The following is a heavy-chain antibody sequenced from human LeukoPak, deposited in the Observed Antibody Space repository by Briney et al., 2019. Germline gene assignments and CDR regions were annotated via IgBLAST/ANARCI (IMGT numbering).Heavy chain of an antibody. Sequence: GGSLRLSCAASGFTFSTYAMTWVRQAPGKGLEWVSAISSSSGSTWYADSVKGRFTISRDNPKNTLYLQMYSLRAEDTAVYYCAKNYDSSGYYYYFDYWGQGTLVTVSS. J-gene: IGHJ4*02. CDR2: ISSSSGST. D-gene: IGHD3-22*01. V-gene: IGHV3-23*01. CDR3: AKNYDSSGYYYYFDY. CDR1: GFTFSTYA.